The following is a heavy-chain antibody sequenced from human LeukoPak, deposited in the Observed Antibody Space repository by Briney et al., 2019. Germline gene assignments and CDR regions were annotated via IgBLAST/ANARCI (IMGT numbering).Heavy chain of an antibody. J-gene: IGHJ3*02. V-gene: IGHV4-59*01. D-gene: IGHD3-10*01. CDR2: IYYSGST. CDR3: AGPWPRYYYGSGSYQAFDI. CDR1: GGSISSYY. Sequence: SETLSLTCTVSGGSISSYYWSWIRQPPVKGLEWIGYIYYSGSTNYNPSLKSRDTISVDTSKNQFSLKLSSVTAADTAVYYCAGPWPRYYYGSGSYQAFDIWGQGTMVTVSS.